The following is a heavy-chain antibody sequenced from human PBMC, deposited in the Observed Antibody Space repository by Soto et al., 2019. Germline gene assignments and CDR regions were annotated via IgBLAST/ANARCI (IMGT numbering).Heavy chain of an antibody. Sequence: GGSLRLSCAASGFSFSSYSMSWVRQAPGKGLEWVSAISGSGGSTYYADSVKGRFTISRDNSKNTLYLQMNSLRAEDTAVYYCAKSFRGRGTIFGVVTYYFDYWGQGTLVTVSS. D-gene: IGHD3-3*01. V-gene: IGHV3-23*01. CDR1: GFSFSSYS. CDR2: ISGSGGST. CDR3: AKSFRGRGTIFGVVTYYFDY. J-gene: IGHJ4*02.